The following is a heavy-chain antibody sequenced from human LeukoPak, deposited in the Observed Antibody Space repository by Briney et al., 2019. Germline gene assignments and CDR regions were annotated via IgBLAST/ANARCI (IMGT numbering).Heavy chain of an antibody. CDR1: GFTFSSHG. V-gene: IGHV3-23*01. CDR3: AKDSAKKYDDY. Sequence: GGSLRLSCAASGFTFSSHGMSWVRQAPGKGLEWVPAISGSGGSTYYADSMKGRFTISRDNSKNTLYLQMNSLRAEDTAVYYCAKDSAKKYDDYWGQGTLVTVSS. CDR2: ISGSGGST. D-gene: IGHD2/OR15-2a*01. J-gene: IGHJ4*02.